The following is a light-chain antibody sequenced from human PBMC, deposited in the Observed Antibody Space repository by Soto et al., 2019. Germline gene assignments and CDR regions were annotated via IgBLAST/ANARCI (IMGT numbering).Light chain of an antibody. V-gene: IGKV1-5*01. CDR2: DAS. J-gene: IGKJ2*01. CDR1: QSISTW. CDR3: QHYNSNPYP. Sequence: DIQMTQSPSTLSASVGDRVTISCRASQSISTWLAWYQQKPGKPPKLLIYDASTLESGVPSRFSGRRSGTEFTLTINSLQPDDFATYYCQHYNSNPYPFGQGTKLAIK.